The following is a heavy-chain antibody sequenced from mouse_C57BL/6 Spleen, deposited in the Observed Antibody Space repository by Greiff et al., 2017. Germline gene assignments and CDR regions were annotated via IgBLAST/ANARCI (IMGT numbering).Heavy chain of an antibody. Sequence: QVQLQQPGAELVKPGASVKLSCKASGYTFTSYWLHWVKQRPGQGLEWIGMIHPNSGSTNYNEKFKSKATLTVDKSSSTAYMQLSSLTSEDSAVYYCSREGPWALFAYWGQGTLVTVSA. V-gene: IGHV1-64*01. CDR1: GYTFTSYW. CDR3: SREGPWALFAY. CDR2: IHPNSGST. J-gene: IGHJ3*01.